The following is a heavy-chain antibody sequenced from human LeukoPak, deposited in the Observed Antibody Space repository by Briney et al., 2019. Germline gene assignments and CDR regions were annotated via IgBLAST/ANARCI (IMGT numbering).Heavy chain of an antibody. J-gene: IGHJ4*02. CDR1: GFTFSSYW. CDR3: AKNRYGGSYLPSDY. V-gene: IGHV3-7*03. CDR2: IKQDGSEK. D-gene: IGHD1-26*01. Sequence: GGSLRLSCAASGFTFSSYWMSWVRQAPGKGLEWVANIKQDGSEKYYVDSVKGRFTISRDNAKNSLYLQMNSLRAEDTAVYYCAKNRYGGSYLPSDYWGQGTLVTVSS.